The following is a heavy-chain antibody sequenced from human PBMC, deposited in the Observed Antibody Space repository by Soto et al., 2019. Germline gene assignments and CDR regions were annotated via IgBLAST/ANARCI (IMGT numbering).Heavy chain of an antibody. J-gene: IGHJ6*02. CDR1: GFTFSSYA. CDR2: ISGSGGST. CDR3: ANYYFWSGYVHFFHGMDV. V-gene: IGHV3-23*01. D-gene: IGHD3-3*01. Sequence: GGSLRLSCAASGFTFSSYAMSWVRQAPGKGLEWVSAISGSGGSTYYADSVKGRFTISRDNSKNTLYLQMNSLRAEDTAVYYCANYYFWSGYVHFFHGMDVWGQGTTVTVSS.